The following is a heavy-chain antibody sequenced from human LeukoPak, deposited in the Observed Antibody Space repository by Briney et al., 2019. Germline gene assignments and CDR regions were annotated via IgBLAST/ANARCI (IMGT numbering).Heavy chain of an antibody. CDR3: ARHVEDGYNKYDY. CDR1: GYSFTSYW. V-gene: IGHV5-51*01. D-gene: IGHD5-24*01. CDR2: IYPGDSDT. Sequence: GESLKISCKGSGYSFTSYWIGWVRQMPGKGLEWMGIIYPGDSDTRYSPSFQGQVTISADKSISTAYLQWSSLKASDTATYHCARHVEDGYNKYDYWGQGTLVTVSS. J-gene: IGHJ4*02.